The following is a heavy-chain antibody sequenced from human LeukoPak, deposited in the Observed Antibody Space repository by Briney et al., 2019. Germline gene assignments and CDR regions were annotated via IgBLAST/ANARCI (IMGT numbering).Heavy chain of an antibody. J-gene: IGHJ4*02. CDR1: GGSISSYY. V-gene: IGHV4-4*07. CDR2: IYTSGST. Sequence: PSETLSLTCTVSGGSISSYYWSWIRQPAGKGLEWIGRIYTSGSTNYNPSLKSRVTMSVDTSKNQFSLKLSSVTAADTAVYNCARAAGPLGYCSGGSCYSVPYFDYWGQGTLVTVSS. CDR3: ARAAGPLGYCSGGSCYSVPYFDY. D-gene: IGHD2-15*01.